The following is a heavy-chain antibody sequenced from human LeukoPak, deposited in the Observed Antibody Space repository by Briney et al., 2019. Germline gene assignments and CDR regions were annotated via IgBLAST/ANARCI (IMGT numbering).Heavy chain of an antibody. CDR3: ARDAEDSSGWSFDY. D-gene: IGHD6-19*01. Sequence: AGGSLRLSCAASGFTFSRYWMYSVRQAPGKGPVCVSRIKSDGTYTSYADSVKGRFTISRDNAKNTLFLQMSNLRAEDTAFYYCARDAEDSSGWSFDYWGHGTLVTVSS. V-gene: IGHV3-74*01. CDR1: GFTFSRYW. J-gene: IGHJ4*01. CDR2: IKSDGTYT.